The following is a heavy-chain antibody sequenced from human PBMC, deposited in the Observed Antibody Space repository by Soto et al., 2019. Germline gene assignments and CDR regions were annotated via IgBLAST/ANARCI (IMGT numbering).Heavy chain of an antibody. D-gene: IGHD6-13*01. J-gene: IGHJ3*02. CDR3: ASLGKYSSSWYGTDAFDI. CDR2: IYYSGST. CDR1: GGSISSSSYY. Sequence: SETLSLTCTVYGGSISSSSYYWGWIRQPPGKGLEWIGSIYYSGSTYYNPSLKSRVTISVDTSKNQFSLKLSSVTAADTAVYYCASLGKYSSSWYGTDAFDICGQGPMVTVS. V-gene: IGHV4-39*01.